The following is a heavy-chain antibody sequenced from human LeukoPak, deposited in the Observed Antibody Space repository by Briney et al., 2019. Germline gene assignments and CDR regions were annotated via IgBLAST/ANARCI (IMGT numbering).Heavy chain of an antibody. D-gene: IGHD3-22*01. V-gene: IGHV5-51*01. CDR3: ARLKGYYDSSGSLFDY. CDR2: IYPGDSDT. J-gene: IGHJ4*02. CDR1: GXIFTSYC. Sequence: PGESLKISFKGSGXIFTSYCIGWVRQMPGKGLEWMGIIYPGDSDTRYSPSFQGQVTISADKSISTAYLQWSSLKASDTAMYYCARLKGYYDSSGSLFDYWGQGTLVTVSS.